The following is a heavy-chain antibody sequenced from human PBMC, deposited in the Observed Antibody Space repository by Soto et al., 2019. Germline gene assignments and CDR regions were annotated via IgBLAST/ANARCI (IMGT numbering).Heavy chain of an antibody. J-gene: IGHJ6*02. CDR2: ISGSGGNA. CDR3: AEGGASGSYPPYCHFCMDG. D-gene: IGHD1-26*01. Sequence: EVQLLESGGGLVQPGGSLRLSCAASGFTFSSYAMSWVRQAPGKGLEWVSSISGSGGNAYYADAVKGRFSISRDNSKNTLRPQMKNLRAGDTAGYYRAEGGASGSYPPYCHFCMDGWGQG. V-gene: IGHV3-23*01. CDR1: GFTFSSYA.